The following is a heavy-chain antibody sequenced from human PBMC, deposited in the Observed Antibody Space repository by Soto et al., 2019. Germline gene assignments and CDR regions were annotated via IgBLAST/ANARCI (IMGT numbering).Heavy chain of an antibody. CDR3: ARVSYSTVTTEGSLDP. CDR2: INPSGGST. Sequence: ASVKVSCKASGYTFTSYYMHWVRQAPGQGLEWMGIINPSGGSTSYAQKFQGRVTMTRDTSTSTVYMELSSLRSEDTAMYYCARVSYSTVTTEGSLDPWGQGTLVTVPQ. V-gene: IGHV1-46*03. D-gene: IGHD4-17*01. J-gene: IGHJ5*02. CDR1: GYTFTSYY.